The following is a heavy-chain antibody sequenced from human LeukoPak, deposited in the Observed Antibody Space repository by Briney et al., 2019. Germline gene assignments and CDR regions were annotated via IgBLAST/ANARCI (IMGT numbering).Heavy chain of an antibody. D-gene: IGHD3-9*01. V-gene: IGHV4-39*07. CDR1: GGSVSSGTYY. J-gene: IGHJ5*02. Sequence: SETLSLTCTVSGGSVSSGTYYWSWIRQPPGKGLEWIGEINHSGSTNYNPSLKSRVTISVDTSKNQFSLKLSSVTAADTAVYYCARVFYWFDPWGQGTLVTVSS. CDR2: INHSGST. CDR3: ARVFYWFDP.